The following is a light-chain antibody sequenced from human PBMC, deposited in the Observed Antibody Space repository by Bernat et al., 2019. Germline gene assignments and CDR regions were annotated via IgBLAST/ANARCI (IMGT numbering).Light chain of an antibody. CDR2: DAS. J-gene: IGKJ2*01. V-gene: IGKV3-15*01. CDR1: EKIESS. Sequence: ILMTQSPPSLSVSPGASATVSCRASEKIESSLAWYHQRPGQAPSLLISDASTRATGIPDRFSGSGSGTEFTLTINSLQSEDFGVYYCQQYNAWPLTFGQGTKLEI. CDR3: QQYNAWPLT.